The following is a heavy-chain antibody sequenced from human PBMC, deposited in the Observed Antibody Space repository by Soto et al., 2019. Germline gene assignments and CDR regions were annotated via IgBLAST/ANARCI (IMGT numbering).Heavy chain of an antibody. D-gene: IGHD6-19*01. J-gene: IGHJ3*02. CDR1: GYTFTNFG. CDR3: ARWAFASRDWYFGAFDI. V-gene: IGHV1-18*04. Sequence: QDQLVQSGAEVKKPGASVKVSCKASGYTFTNFGISWVRQAPGQGPEWMGWISTSDGNTNYAQKLQERVTMTTATSTPTAYMDLRSLSSDDTAVYYRARWAFASRDWYFGAFDIWGQGTLVTVSS. CDR2: ISTSDGNT.